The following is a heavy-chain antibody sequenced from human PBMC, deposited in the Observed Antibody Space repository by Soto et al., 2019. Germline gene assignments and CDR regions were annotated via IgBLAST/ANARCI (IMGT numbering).Heavy chain of an antibody. J-gene: IGHJ3*01. CDR3: ARDQLYYNDISGRPLNAFDV. D-gene: IGHD3-22*01. CDR2: IGIGSSTK. CDR1: GLTFRNYG. Sequence: GGSLRLSCAASGLTFRNYGMNWVRQAPGKGLEWVSYIGIGSSTKYYADSVKGRFTISRDNAKNSLYLQMNSLRAEDTAVYYCARDQLYYNDISGRPLNAFDVWGQGTMVTVS. V-gene: IGHV3-48*01.